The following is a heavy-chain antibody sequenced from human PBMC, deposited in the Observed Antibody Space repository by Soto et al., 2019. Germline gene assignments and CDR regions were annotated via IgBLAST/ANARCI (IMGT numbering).Heavy chain of an antibody. CDR1: GFTFSSYG. D-gene: IGHD3-10*01. J-gene: IGHJ6*02. Sequence: GSLRLSCAASGFTFSSYGMHWVRQAPGKGLEWVAVIWYDGSNKYYADSVKGRFTISRDNSKNTLYLQMNSLRAEDTAVYYCARGDTMVRGVIITPYYYGMDVWGQGTTVTVSS. CDR2: IWYDGSNK. V-gene: IGHV3-33*01. CDR3: ARGDTMVRGVIITPYYYGMDV.